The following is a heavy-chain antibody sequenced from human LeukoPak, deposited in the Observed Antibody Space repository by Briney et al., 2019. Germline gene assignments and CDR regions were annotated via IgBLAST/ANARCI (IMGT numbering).Heavy chain of an antibody. CDR1: GFTFRHYH. V-gene: IGHV3-23*01. CDR3: AKQLGYCSDGSCYFPY. CDR2: ISNNGGYT. J-gene: IGHJ4*02. D-gene: IGHD2-15*01. Sequence: PGGSLRLSCAASGFTFRHYHMNWVRQAPGKGLEWVSVISNNGGYTYYADSVQGRFTISRDNSKSTLCLQMNSLRAEDTAVYYCAKQLGYCSDGSCYFPYWGQGTLVTVSS.